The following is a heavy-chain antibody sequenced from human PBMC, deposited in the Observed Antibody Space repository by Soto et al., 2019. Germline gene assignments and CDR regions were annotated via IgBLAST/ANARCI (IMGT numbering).Heavy chain of an antibody. CDR3: ARDLGCSSTSCYNWFDP. Sequence: GASVKVSCKASGGTFSSYAISWVRQAPGQGLEWMGGIIPIFGTANYAQKFQGRVTITADESTSTAYTELSSLRSEDTAVYYCARDLGCSSTSCYNWFDPWGQGTLVTVSS. CDR1: GGTFSSYA. V-gene: IGHV1-69*13. J-gene: IGHJ5*02. CDR2: IIPIFGTA. D-gene: IGHD2-2*01.